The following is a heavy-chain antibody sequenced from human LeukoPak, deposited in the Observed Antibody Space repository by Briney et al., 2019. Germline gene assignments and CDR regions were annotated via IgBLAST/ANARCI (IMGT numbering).Heavy chain of an antibody. CDR1: GGSISSGGYS. Sequence: SETLSLTCAVSGGSISSGGYSWSWIRQPPGKGLEWIGYIYHSGSTYYNPSLKSRVTISVDTSKNQFSLKLSSVTAADTAVYYCARGRTVTNFDYWGQGTLVTVSS. D-gene: IGHD4-4*01. CDR2: IYHSGST. CDR3: ARGRTVTNFDY. J-gene: IGHJ4*02. V-gene: IGHV4-30-2*01.